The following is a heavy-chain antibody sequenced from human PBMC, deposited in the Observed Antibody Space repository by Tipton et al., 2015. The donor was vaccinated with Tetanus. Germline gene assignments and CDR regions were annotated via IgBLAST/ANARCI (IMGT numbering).Heavy chain of an antibody. Sequence: GLVKPSETLSLTCTVSGGSISSYYWSWIRQPPGKGLEWIGYIYYSGSTNYNPSLKSRVTISVDTSKNQFSLKLSSVTAADTAVYYCARLSYDILTGYHYDYWGQGTLVTVSS. CDR2: IYYSGST. V-gene: IGHV4-59*08. D-gene: IGHD3-9*01. J-gene: IGHJ4*02. CDR3: ARLSYDILTGYHYDY. CDR1: GGSISSYY.